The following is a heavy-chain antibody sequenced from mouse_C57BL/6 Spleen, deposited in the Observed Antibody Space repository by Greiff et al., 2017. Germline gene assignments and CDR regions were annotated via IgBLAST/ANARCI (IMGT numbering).Heavy chain of an antibody. CDR1: GFNIKNTY. CDR2: IDPANGNT. V-gene: IGHV14-3*01. D-gene: IGHD1-1*01. J-gene: IGHJ4*01. Sequence: VQLQQSVAELVRPGASVKLSCTASGFNIKNTYMNWVKQRPEQGLEWIGRIDPANGNTKYDPKFQGTATITADTSSNTAYLQRSSLTSDDTAIYYWARPCSSRNYYAMDYWGQGTSVTVSS. CDR3: ARPCSSRNYYAMDY.